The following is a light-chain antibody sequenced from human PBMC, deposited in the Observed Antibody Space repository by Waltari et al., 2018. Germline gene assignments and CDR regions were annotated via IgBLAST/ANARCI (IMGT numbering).Light chain of an antibody. V-gene: IGLV3-25*03. CDR2: KNN. Sequence: SYELTQPPSVSVSPGQTARITCSGGALPKQYAFWYQQKAGQAPVLGVYKNNERPSGIPGGLSGSSSGQTVTLTISGVQAEDEADYYCQSADSSGTYVIFGGGTKLTVL. J-gene: IGLJ2*01. CDR3: QSADSSGTYVI. CDR1: ALPKQY.